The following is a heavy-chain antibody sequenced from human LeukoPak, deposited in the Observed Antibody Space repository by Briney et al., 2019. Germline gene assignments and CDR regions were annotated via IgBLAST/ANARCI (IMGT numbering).Heavy chain of an antibody. D-gene: IGHD4-17*01. CDR2: INYSGST. CDR3: ARHVGRAGDEPYFDY. CDR1: GGSISSSSYY. Sequence: SETLSLTCTVSGGSISSSSYYWGWIRQPPGKGLEWIGSINYSGSTYYNPSLKSRVTISVDTSKNQFSLNLISVTAADTAVYYCARHVGRAGDEPYFDYWGQGALVTVSS. J-gene: IGHJ4*02. V-gene: IGHV4-39*01.